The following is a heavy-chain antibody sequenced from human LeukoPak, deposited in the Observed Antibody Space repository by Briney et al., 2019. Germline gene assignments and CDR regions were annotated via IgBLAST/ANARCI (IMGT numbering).Heavy chain of an antibody. Sequence: SETLSLTCTVSGGTISSYYWNWIRQPPGKGLGWLGYIHYSGSTKYNPSLKSRVTISVDTSKNQFSLKLSSVTAADTAVYYCARWYSSGWAFDYWGQGTLVTVSS. CDR3: ARWYSSGWAFDY. V-gene: IGHV4-59*08. J-gene: IGHJ4*02. CDR2: IHYSGST. D-gene: IGHD6-19*01. CDR1: GGTISSYY.